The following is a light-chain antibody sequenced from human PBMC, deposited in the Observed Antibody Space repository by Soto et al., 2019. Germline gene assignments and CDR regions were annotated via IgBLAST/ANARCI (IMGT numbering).Light chain of an antibody. V-gene: IGLV2-14*01. CDR1: SSDIGASNF. CDR2: EVT. Sequence: QSVLTQPPSVSGSPGQSITVSCTGTSSDIGASNFVSWYQHLPGRAPKVMIYEVTDRPSGVSNRFSGSKSGNTASLTISGLQAEDEADYYCSSYTSSSTLFGTGTKVTVL. J-gene: IGLJ1*01. CDR3: SSYTSSSTL.